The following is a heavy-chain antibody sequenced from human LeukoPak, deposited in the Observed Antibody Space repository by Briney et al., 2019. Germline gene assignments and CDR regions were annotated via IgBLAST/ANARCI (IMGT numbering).Heavy chain of an antibody. CDR3: ASSTSYYYDTSGYFEY. V-gene: IGHV4-39*01. Sequence: PLETLSLTCTVSGGFIGSSSFYWAWIRQTPGKGLEWIGSLAYSGSTYYKSSLKSRVTLSVDAAKNQFSLNLTSVTAADTALFYCASSTSYYYDTSGYFEYWGQGILVTVSS. CDR2: LAYSGST. J-gene: IGHJ4*02. D-gene: IGHD3-22*01. CDR1: GGFIGSSSFY.